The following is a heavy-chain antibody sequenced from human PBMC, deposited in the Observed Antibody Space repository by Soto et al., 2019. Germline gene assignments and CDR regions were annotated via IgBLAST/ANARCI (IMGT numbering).Heavy chain of an antibody. J-gene: IGHJ6*02. CDR3: ARNMDYYYGPGSGNGHGF. Sequence: QVQLVQSGAEVKEPGDSVRVSCEASGYTFTTYYIHWVRQAPGQGLERMGWINPKFGDTTYAQNFQGRVSMTRDMSMSTVYMELSRLASDNAAIYYCARNMDYYYGPGSGNGHGFWGQGTTVTVFS. CDR2: INPKFGDT. CDR1: GYTFTTYY. D-gene: IGHD3-10*01. V-gene: IGHV1-2*02.